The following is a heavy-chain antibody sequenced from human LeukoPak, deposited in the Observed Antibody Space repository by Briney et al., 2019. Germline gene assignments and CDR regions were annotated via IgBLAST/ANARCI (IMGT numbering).Heavy chain of an antibody. D-gene: IGHD3-9*01. V-gene: IGHV3-30-3*01. J-gene: IGHJ4*02. Sequence: GGSLRLSCAASGFSLSSYAMQWVRQAPGKGPEWVSGISEDATNKYHADSMKGRFTISRDNSKNTLHLQMDSLRPEDTAVYYCERSMRGYAILTGYFDYWGQGTLVTVSS. CDR3: ERSMRGYAILTGYFDY. CDR2: ISEDATNK. CDR1: GFSLSSYA.